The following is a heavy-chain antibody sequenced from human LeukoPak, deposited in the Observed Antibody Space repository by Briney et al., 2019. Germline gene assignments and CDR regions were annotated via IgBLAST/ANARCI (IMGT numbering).Heavy chain of an antibody. Sequence: GGSLRLSCAASGFTFSSYWVSWVRQAPGKGLEWVANIKQDGSEKYYVDSVKGRFTISRDNAKNSLYLQMNSLRAEDTAVYYCARASYTVTTKGFDPWGQGTLVTVSS. J-gene: IGHJ5*02. CDR3: ARASYTVTTKGFDP. CDR1: GFTFSSYW. D-gene: IGHD4-11*01. V-gene: IGHV3-7*01. CDR2: IKQDGSEK.